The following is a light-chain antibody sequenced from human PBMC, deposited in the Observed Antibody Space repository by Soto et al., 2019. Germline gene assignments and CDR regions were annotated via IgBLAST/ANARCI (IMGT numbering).Light chain of an antibody. CDR1: QDIRTS. J-gene: IGKJ3*01. Sequence: DIQMTQSPSSLSASVGARVTITCQASQDIRTSLSWFQQKPGRAPKLLIYGESYLETGVPSRFRGSGSGTDFTFTISSLQPEDIAPYYCQHYNNLPPVTFDPGTKVDIK. V-gene: IGKV1-33*01. CDR3: QHYNNLPPVT. CDR2: GES.